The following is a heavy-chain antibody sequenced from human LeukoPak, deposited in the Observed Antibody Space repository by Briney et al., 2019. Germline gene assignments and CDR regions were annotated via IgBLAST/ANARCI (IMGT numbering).Heavy chain of an antibody. V-gene: IGHV5-51*01. J-gene: IGHJ3*01. CDR1: GYRLTNYW. CDR2: IYPGDSDT. D-gene: IGHD6-25*01. Sequence: GESLKISCKASGYRLTNYWIAWARQTPGRGLEWMGIIYPGDSDTRYSPSIQGQVTISADKSISTAYMQWNSLKASDTATYYCARCCSGHGFDAFDVWGQGTKVIVSS. CDR3: ARCCSGHGFDAFDV.